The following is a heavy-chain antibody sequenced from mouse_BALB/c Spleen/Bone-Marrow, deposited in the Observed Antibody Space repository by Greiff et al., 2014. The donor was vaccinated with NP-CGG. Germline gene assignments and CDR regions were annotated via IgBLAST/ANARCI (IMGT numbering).Heavy chain of an antibody. CDR2: ISNGGSYT. V-gene: IGHV5-4*02. CDR1: GFTFSDYY. CDR3: ARDSLYYYGSSYGYFDV. D-gene: IGHD1-1*01. J-gene: IGHJ1*01. Sequence: EVKLEESGGGLMKPGGSLKLSCAASGFTFSDYYMYWVRQTPEKRLEWVATISNGGSYTYYPDSVKGRFTISRDNAKNNLYRQMSSLKSEDTAMYYCARDSLYYYGSSYGYFDVWGAGTTVTVSS.